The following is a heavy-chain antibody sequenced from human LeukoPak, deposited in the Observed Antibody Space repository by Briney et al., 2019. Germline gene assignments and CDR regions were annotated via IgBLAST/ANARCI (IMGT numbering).Heavy chain of an antibody. J-gene: IGHJ4*02. D-gene: IGHD3-16*02. Sequence: SETLSLTCTVSGGSISSYYWSWIRQPPGKGLEWIGYIYYSGSINYNPSLKSRVIISVDKSKNQFSLKLTSVTAADTAVYYCARALDDYVWGSYRSNVPLFDYWGQGTLVTVSS. V-gene: IGHV4-59*01. CDR3: ARALDDYVWGSYRSNVPLFDY. CDR1: GGSISSYY. CDR2: IYYSGSI.